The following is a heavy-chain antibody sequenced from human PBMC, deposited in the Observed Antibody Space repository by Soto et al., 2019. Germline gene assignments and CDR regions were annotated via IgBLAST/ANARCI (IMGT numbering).Heavy chain of an antibody. J-gene: IGHJ5*02. D-gene: IGHD7-27*01. CDR2: MNPNSGNT. CDR3: VRGPGATPVDP. V-gene: IGHV1-8*01. CDR1: GYTFTSYD. Sequence: ASVKVSCKASGYTFTSYDINWVRQATGQGLEWMGWMNPNSGNTGYAQKIQGRVTMTRNTSITTAYMELSSLRSEDTAVYYCVRGPGATPVDPWGQGTLVTVSS.